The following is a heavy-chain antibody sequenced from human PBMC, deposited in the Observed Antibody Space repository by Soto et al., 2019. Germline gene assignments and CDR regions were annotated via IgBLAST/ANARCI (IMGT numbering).Heavy chain of an antibody. CDR1: GFTFSSYS. Sequence: EVQLVESGGGLVKPGGSLRLSCAASGFTFSSYSMNWVRQAPGKGLEWVSSISSSSSYIYYADSVKGRFTISRDNAKNSLYLQMNSLRAEDTAVYYCATDYGEYVNWFDPWGQGTLGTVSS. CDR2: ISSSSSYI. J-gene: IGHJ5*02. V-gene: IGHV3-21*01. CDR3: ATDYGEYVNWFDP. D-gene: IGHD4-17*01.